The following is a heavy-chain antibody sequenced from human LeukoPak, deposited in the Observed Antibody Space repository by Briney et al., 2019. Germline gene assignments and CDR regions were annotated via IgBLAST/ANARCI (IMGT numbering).Heavy chain of an antibody. CDR2: IYYSGST. CDR3: ARARGTVTTRGSGKYYFDY. D-gene: IGHD4-17*01. J-gene: IGHJ4*02. CDR1: GVSISSSSYY. V-gene: IGHV4-39*02. Sequence: PSETLSLTCIVSGVSISSSSYYWGWIRQPPGKGLEWIGSIYYSGSTYYNPSLKSRVTISVDTSNNQFSLNLSSVTAADTAVYYCARARGTVTTRGSGKYYFDYWGQGTLVTVSS.